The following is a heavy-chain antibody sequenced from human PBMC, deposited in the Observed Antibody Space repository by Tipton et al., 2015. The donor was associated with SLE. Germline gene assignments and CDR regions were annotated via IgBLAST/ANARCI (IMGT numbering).Heavy chain of an antibody. CDR1: GFTVSSYP. Sequence: LRLSCAASGFTVSSYPMTWIRQHPGEGLEWIGYISYSGSTYSNPSLKSRVTISLDTSKNQFSLKLSSVTAADTAVYYCARDRGKVFWGYNWFDPWGQGTLVTVSS. D-gene: IGHD3-10*01. J-gene: IGHJ5*02. CDR3: ARDRGKVFWGYNWFDP. V-gene: IGHV4-31*02. CDR2: ISYSGST.